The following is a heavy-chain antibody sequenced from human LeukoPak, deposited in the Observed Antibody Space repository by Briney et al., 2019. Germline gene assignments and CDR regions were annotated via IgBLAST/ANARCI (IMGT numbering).Heavy chain of an antibody. J-gene: IGHJ5*02. V-gene: IGHV4-34*01. CDR2: INHSGSA. CDR3: AGGDDLWSRKFDP. D-gene: IGHD3-3*01. Sequence: PSETLSLTCAVSGGSFSAYYWTWIRQPPGKGLEWIGEINHSGSANYNPYLESRVTISLDTTKNQFLLMLSSVTGVDTAVFYCAGGDDLWSRKFDPWGQGTLVTVSS. CDR1: GGSFSAYY.